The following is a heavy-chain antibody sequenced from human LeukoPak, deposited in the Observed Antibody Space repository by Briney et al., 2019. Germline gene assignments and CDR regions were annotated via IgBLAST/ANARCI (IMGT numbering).Heavy chain of an antibody. CDR1: GFTFSSYA. D-gene: IGHD3-16*01. Sequence: GGSLRLSCAASGFTFSSYAMHWVRQAPGKGLMWVSRIKTDGTTTYYADSVKGRFTVSRDNAKNTLYLQMNSLRDDDTAVYYCARDWAWGDFDSWGQGVLVTVSS. V-gene: IGHV3-74*01. CDR3: ARDWAWGDFDS. J-gene: IGHJ4*02. CDR2: IKTDGTTT.